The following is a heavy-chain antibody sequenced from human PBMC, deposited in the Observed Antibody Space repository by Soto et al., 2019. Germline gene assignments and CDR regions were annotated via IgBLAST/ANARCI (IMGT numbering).Heavy chain of an antibody. Sequence: EVQLLESGGGLIQPGGSLRLSCAASGFPFSTYEMTWARQSPGKGLEWVAFITSSGGPTYYAASVRGRFTISRDNSKNTLYLQMDSLRVEDTARYYFVKGVWLDDWGQGTLVTVSS. CDR3: VKGVWLDD. V-gene: IGHV3-23*01. CDR1: GFPFSTYE. CDR2: ITSSGGPT. J-gene: IGHJ5*02.